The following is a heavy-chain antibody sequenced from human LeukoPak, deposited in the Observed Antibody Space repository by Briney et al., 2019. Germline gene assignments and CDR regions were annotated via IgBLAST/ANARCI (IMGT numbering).Heavy chain of an antibody. V-gene: IGHV3-20*04. CDR3: ARDDVGAPSH. CDR2: INWNGGST. J-gene: IGHJ4*02. D-gene: IGHD1-26*01. CDR1: GSTFDDYG. Sequence: PGGSLRLSCAASGSTFDDYGMSWVRQAPGKGLEWVSGINWNGGSTDYADSVKGRFTISRDNAKNSLYLQMNSLRAEDTALYYCARDDVGAPSHWGQGTLVTVSS.